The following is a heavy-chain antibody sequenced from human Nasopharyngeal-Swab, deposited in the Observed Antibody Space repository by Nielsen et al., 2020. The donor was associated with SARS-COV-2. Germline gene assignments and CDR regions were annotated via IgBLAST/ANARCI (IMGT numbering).Heavy chain of an antibody. CDR3: AKANVIFWFGQFKNDGFDI. D-gene: IGHD3-10*01. J-gene: IGHJ3*02. V-gene: IGHV3-30*18. Sequence: GESLKISCTASGFSFHNYGMHCVRQAPGTGLAWVPVISYEGIKKQYAESVEGRFTISRDWSKSTLYLQMNSLSPEDTAMYYCAKANVIFWFGQFKNDGFDIWGQGTMVAVSS. CDR1: GFSFHNYG. CDR2: ISYEGIKK.